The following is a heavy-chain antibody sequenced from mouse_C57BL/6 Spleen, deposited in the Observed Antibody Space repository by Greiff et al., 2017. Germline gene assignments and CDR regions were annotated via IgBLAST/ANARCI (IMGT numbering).Heavy chain of an antibody. Sequence: EVQLKESGPGMVKPSQSLSLTCTVTGYSIASGYDWHWIRPFPGNKLEWMGYISYSGSTNYNPSLKSRISITHDTSKNHFFLKLNSVTTEDTATYYCAREDEGAMDYWGQGTSVTVSS. V-gene: IGHV3-1*01. J-gene: IGHJ4*01. CDR2: ISYSGST. CDR3: AREDEGAMDY. CDR1: GYSIASGYD.